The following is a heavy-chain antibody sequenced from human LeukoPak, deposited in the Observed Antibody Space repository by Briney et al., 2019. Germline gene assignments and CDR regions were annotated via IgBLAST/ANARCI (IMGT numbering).Heavy chain of an antibody. D-gene: IGHD6-13*01. CDR2: IYPGDSET. J-gene: IGHJ3*02. V-gene: IGHV5-51*01. CDR3: ARPRAAAAGRPYGFDI. CDR1: GYIFSNYF. Sequence: GESLKISCETSGYIFSNYFIGWVRQMPGQGPEWMGIIYPGDSETRYTPSFQGHVTISADKSISTAYLHWSSLKASDTAMYFCARPRAAAAGRPYGFDIWGQGTMVTVPS.